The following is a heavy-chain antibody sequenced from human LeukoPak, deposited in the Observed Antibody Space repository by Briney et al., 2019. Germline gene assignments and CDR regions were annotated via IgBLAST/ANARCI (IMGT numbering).Heavy chain of an antibody. Sequence: GGSLRLSCAASGFSFSSTWMHWVRQAPGKGLVWVSRIKSDGISTIYADSVKGRFTISRDNAKNTLYLQINSLRAEDTAVYYCVRDRYYSLDYWGQGTLVTVSS. CDR3: VRDRYYSLDY. CDR2: IKSDGIST. J-gene: IGHJ4*02. D-gene: IGHD3-10*01. V-gene: IGHV3-74*01. CDR1: GFSFSSTW.